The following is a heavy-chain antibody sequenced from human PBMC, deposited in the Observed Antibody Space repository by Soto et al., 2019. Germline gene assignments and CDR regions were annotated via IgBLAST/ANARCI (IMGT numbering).Heavy chain of an antibody. D-gene: IGHD6-13*01. CDR3: ARVRIAAAENGMDV. J-gene: IGHJ6*02. CDR1: GYTFTGYY. Sequence: GASVKVSCKASGYTFTGYYMHWVRQAPGQGLEWMGWINPNSGGTNYAQKFQGWVTMTRDTSISTAYMELSRLRSDDTAVYYCARVRIAAAENGMDVWGQGTTVTVSS. CDR2: INPNSGGT. V-gene: IGHV1-2*04.